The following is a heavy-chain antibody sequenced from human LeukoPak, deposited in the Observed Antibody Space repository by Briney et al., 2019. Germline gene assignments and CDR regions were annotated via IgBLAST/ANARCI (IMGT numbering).Heavy chain of an antibody. CDR3: ARDLLDQLFRSGYYPLAYYYYGMDV. J-gene: IGHJ6*02. Sequence: ASVKVSCKASGYTFTSYGISWVRQAPGQGLEWMGWISAYNGNTNYAQKLQGRVTMTTDTSTSTAYMELRSLRSDDTAVYYCARDLLDQLFRSGYYPLAYYYYGMDVWGQGTTVTVSS. CDR2: ISAYNGNT. V-gene: IGHV1-18*01. CDR1: GYTFTSYG. D-gene: IGHD3-3*01.